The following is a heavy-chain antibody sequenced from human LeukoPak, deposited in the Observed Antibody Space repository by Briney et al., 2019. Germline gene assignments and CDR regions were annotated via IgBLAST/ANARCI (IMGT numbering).Heavy chain of an antibody. V-gene: IGHV4-59*08. D-gene: IGHD6-13*01. Sequence: PSETLSLTCTVSGGSITSYYLSWIRQPPGKGLEWIGYMLYSQSTRYNPALKSRVTMSMDTSKNQVSLKLRSVTAADTAVYYCATRYDSTWYQFWGRGTRVTVSS. CDR1: GGSITSYY. CDR2: MLYSQST. J-gene: IGHJ4*02. CDR3: ATRYDSTWYQF.